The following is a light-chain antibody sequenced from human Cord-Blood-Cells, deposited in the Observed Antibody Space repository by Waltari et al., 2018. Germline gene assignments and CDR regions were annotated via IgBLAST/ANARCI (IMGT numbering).Light chain of an antibody. V-gene: IGKV1-33*01. CDR3: QQYDNRPLT. Sequence: DLHMTQSPSSLSASVGDSVTITCQASQDLSNYLNWYQQKPGKAPKLMIYDASKLETGVPSRISGSGSGTDLTFTIGSLQPEDIATYYCQQYDNRPLTVGGGTKVEIK. CDR2: DAS. J-gene: IGKJ4*01. CDR1: QDLSNY.